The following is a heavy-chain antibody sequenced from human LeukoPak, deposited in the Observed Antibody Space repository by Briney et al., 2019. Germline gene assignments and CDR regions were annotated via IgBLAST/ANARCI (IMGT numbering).Heavy chain of an antibody. D-gene: IGHD2-15*01. V-gene: IGHV3-7*01. Sequence: PGGSLRLSCVASGFTIDSLYMSWVRQAPGKGLEWVANIDEAGKDRYYADSVKGRFTISRDNTKNSVFLDMTSLRVEDTATYFCARASPGVVFNYFDYWGQGALVPVSS. CDR2: IDEAGKDR. CDR3: ARASPGVVFNYFDY. CDR1: GFTIDSLY. J-gene: IGHJ4*01.